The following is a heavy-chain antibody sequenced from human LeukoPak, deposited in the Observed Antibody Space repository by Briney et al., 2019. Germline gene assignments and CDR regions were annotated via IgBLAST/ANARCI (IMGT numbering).Heavy chain of an antibody. J-gene: IGHJ4*02. Sequence: SETLSLTCTVSGDSISSSSYYWGFIRQPPGPGLEWIATIYYTGSTYYNPSLKSRVTIPVDTSKNQFSLRLSSVTAADTAMYYCARLRSPGDFDYWGQGTLVTVSS. CDR2: IYYTGST. CDR1: GDSISSSSYY. D-gene: IGHD1-26*01. V-gene: IGHV4-39*07. CDR3: ARLRSPGDFDY.